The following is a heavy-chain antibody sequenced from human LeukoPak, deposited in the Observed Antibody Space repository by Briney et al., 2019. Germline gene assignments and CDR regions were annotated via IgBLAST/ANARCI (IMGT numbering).Heavy chain of an antibody. CDR3: ARGGYGDYVDAFDI. J-gene: IGHJ3*02. Sequence: SQTLSLTCAVSGGSISSGGYSWSWIRQPPGKGLEWIGYIYHSGSTYYNPSLKSRVTISVDRSKNQFSLKLSSVTAADTAVYYCARGGYGDYVDAFDIWGQGTMATVSS. CDR1: GGSISSGGYS. V-gene: IGHV4-30-2*01. D-gene: IGHD4-17*01. CDR2: IYHSGST.